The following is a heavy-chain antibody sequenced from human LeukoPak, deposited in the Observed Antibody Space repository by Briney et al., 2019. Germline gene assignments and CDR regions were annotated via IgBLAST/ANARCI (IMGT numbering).Heavy chain of an antibody. CDR1: GYTFTSYG. CDR2: ISAYNGNT. Sequence: ASVKVSCTASGYTFTSYGISWVRQAPGQGLEWMGWISAYNGNTNYAQKLQGRVTMTTDTSTSTAYMELRSLRSDDTAVYYCARDLYASSGYYPDYWGQGTLVTVSS. J-gene: IGHJ4*02. V-gene: IGHV1-18*01. CDR3: ARDLYASSGYYPDY. D-gene: IGHD3-22*01.